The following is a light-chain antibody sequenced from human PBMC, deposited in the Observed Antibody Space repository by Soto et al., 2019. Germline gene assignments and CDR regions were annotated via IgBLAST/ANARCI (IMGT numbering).Light chain of an antibody. CDR2: LAS. CDR3: MQGLSTPLT. V-gene: IGKV2-28*01. J-gene: IGKJ4*01. CDR1: QSLLSSNGYNY. Sequence: DIVLTQSPLSLPVTPGEPASISCRSSQSLLSSNGYNYLDWYVQRPGQSPQFLIYLASNRASGVPDRFSGSGSGTDFTMKISRMEAEDVGVYYCMQGLSTPLTFGGGTKLEIK.